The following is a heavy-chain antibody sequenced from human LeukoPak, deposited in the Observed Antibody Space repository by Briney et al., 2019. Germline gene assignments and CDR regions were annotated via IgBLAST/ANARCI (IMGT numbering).Heavy chain of an antibody. D-gene: IGHD3-10*01. CDR3: ARVSSAGGSGSSNFDY. CDR1: GVSFSGYY. J-gene: IGHJ4*02. Sequence: PSETLSLTCAVYGVSFSGYYWSWIRQPPGKGLEWIGYIYHSGSTYYNPSLKSRVTISVDRSKNQFSLRLSSVTAADTAVYYCARVSSAGGSGSSNFDYWGQGTLVTVSS. V-gene: IGHV4-30-2*01. CDR2: IYHSGST.